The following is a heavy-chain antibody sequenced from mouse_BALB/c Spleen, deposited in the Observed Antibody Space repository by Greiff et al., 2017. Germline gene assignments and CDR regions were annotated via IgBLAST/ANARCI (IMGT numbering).Heavy chain of an antibody. D-gene: IGHD1-1*01. CDR2: IWAGGST. Sequence: VKLMESGPGLVAPSQSLSITCTVSGFSLTSYGVHWVRQPPGKGLEWLGVIWAGGSTNYNSALMSRLSISKDNSKSQVFLKMNSLQTDDTAMYYCASIYYYGSRGFDVWGAGTTVTVSS. J-gene: IGHJ1*01. CDR1: GFSLTSYG. V-gene: IGHV2-9*02. CDR3: ASIYYYGSRGFDV.